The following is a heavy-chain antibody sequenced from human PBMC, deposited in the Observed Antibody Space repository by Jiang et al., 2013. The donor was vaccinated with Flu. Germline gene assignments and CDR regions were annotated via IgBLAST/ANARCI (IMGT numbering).Heavy chain of an antibody. CDR2: IYYSAIT. CDR3: ARHTSRTIDY. Sequence: WIRQPPEKGLEWIGYIYYSAITNYNPSLKSRVTISVDTSKNQFSLKLSSVTAADTAVYYCARHTSRTIDYWGQGTLVTVSS. D-gene: IGHD2-2*01. V-gene: IGHV4-59*08. J-gene: IGHJ4*02.